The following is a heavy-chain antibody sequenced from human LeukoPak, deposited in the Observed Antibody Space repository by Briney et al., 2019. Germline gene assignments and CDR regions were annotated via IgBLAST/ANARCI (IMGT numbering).Heavy chain of an antibody. Sequence: SETLSLTCTVSGGSINTYCWSWVRQPPGKGLEWIGYIYYGGSTYSNPSLKGRVTISADTSKNQFSLQLTSVTAADTAVYYCARSSVSGTYSGGYWGQGILVTVSS. CDR1: GGSINTYC. J-gene: IGHJ4*02. D-gene: IGHD3-10*01. CDR3: ARSSVSGTYSGGY. CDR2: IYYGGST. V-gene: IGHV4-59*08.